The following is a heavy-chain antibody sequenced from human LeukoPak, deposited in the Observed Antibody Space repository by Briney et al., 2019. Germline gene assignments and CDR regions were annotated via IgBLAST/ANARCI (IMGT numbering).Heavy chain of an antibody. CDR3: TRSFPGIVGAADF. D-gene: IGHD1-26*01. J-gene: IGHJ4*02. Sequence: PSETLSLTCTVSGGSIISYYWSWLRQSPQKGLEWIAYIHSSGKTNYNPSLKSRVTISVDTSKNQFSLKVTSMTAADTGVYYCTRSFPGIVGAADFWGQGTLVTVSS. V-gene: IGHV4-59*01. CDR2: IHSSGKT. CDR1: GGSIISYY.